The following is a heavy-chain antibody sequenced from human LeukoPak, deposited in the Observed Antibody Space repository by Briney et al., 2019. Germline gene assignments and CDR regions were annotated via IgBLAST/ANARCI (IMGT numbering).Heavy chain of an antibody. CDR1: GFTFSSYA. V-gene: IGHV3-21*01. J-gene: IGHJ6*02. Sequence: GGSLRLSCAASGFTFSSYAMSWVRQAPGKGLEWVSSISSSSSYIYYADSVKGRFTISRDNAKNSLYLQMNSLRAEDTAVYYCARDKQQLVLSYYYGMDVWGQGTTVTVSS. CDR3: ARDKQQLVLSYYYGMDV. CDR2: ISSSSSYI. D-gene: IGHD6-13*01.